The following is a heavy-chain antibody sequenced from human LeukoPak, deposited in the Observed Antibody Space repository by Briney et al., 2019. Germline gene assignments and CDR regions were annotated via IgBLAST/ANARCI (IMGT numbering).Heavy chain of an antibody. Sequence: ASVKVSCKASGCTFTSYAMHWVRQAPGQRLEWMGWINAGNGNTKYSQKFQGRVTITRDTSASTAYMELSSLRSEDTAVYYCARDLSSSGCDYWGQGTLVTVSS. CDR1: GCTFTSYA. J-gene: IGHJ4*02. CDR2: INAGNGNT. V-gene: IGHV1-3*01. D-gene: IGHD6-19*01. CDR3: ARDLSSSGCDY.